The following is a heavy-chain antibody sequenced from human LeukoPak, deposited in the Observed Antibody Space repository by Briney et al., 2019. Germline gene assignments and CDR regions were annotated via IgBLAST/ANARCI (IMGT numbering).Heavy chain of an antibody. CDR2: LSYDGGDK. D-gene: IGHD2-2*01. V-gene: IGHV3-30*04. Sequence: GRSLRLSCAGSGFTFSSYALHWVRQAPGKGLEWVAVLSYDGGDKYYADSVKGRFTISRDNSKNTLYLQMNSLRADDTAVYYCARRGGYCSSTSCLYYYYGMDVWGKGTTVTVSS. J-gene: IGHJ6*04. CDR1: GFTFSSYA. CDR3: ARRGGYCSSTSCLYYYYGMDV.